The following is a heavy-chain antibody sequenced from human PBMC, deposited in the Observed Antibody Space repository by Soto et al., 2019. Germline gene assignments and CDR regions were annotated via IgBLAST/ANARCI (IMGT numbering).Heavy chain of an antibody. V-gene: IGHV3-73*01. CDR3: TLSNMLGGYRFAY. Sequence: EVQLVESGGTLVQPGGSLKLSCVASGSIFSGSEMHWVRQASGKGLEWIGRIGSRLNNYATVYGASMRGRFTISRDDSRQTAYLQINSLRTEDTSLYYCTLSNMLGGYRFAYWGRGSRVSVSS. CDR2: IGSRLNNYAT. D-gene: IGHD3-22*01. J-gene: IGHJ4*02. CDR1: GSIFSGSE.